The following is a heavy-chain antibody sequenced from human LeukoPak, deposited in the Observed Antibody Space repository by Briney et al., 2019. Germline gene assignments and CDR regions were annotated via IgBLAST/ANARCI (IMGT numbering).Heavy chain of an antibody. CDR1: GGTFSNYA. J-gene: IGHJ4*02. V-gene: IGHV1-69*04. CDR3: AREPYYYDSSGYYDY. Sequence: SVKVSCKVSGGTFSNYAISWVRQAPGQGLEWMGRIIPIFGIANYAQKFQGRVTITADKSTSTAYMELSSLRSEDTAVYYCAREPYYYDSSGYYDYWGQGTLVTVSS. CDR2: IIPIFGIA. D-gene: IGHD3-22*01.